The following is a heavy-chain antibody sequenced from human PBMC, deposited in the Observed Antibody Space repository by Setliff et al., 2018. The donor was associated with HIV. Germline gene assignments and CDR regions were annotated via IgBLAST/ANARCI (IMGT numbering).Heavy chain of an antibody. J-gene: IGHJ4*02. D-gene: IGHD6-19*01. CDR1: GYTFTSYG. CDR3: ARKYTGGPLDY. V-gene: IGHV1-18*01. CDR2: ISTYNGNT. Sequence: SVKVSCKASGYTFTSYGITWVRQAPGQGLEWMGWISTYNGNTHYAQKLQGRVTMTTDTSTSTAYMELRSLRSDDTAMYYCARKYTGGPLDYWGQGTLVTVSS.